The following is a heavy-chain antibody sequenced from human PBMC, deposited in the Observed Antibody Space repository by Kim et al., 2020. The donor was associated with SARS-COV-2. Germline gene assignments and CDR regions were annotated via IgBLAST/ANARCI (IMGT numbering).Heavy chain of an antibody. V-gene: IGHV4-39*01. D-gene: IGHD4-17*01. J-gene: IGHJ4*02. CDR1: GGSISSSSYY. Sequence: SETLSLTCTVSGGSISSSSYYWGWIRQPPGKGLEWIGSIYYSGSTYYNPSLKSRVTISVDTSKNQFSLKLSSVTAADTAVYYCARHAVTTFVAPIDYWGQGTLVTVSS. CDR3: ARHAVTTFVAPIDY. CDR2: IYYSGST.